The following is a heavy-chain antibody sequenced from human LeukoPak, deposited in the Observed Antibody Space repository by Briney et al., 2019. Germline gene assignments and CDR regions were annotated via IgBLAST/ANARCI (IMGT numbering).Heavy chain of an antibody. D-gene: IGHD4-17*01. CDR1: GYTFTSYG. CDR2: MNPNSGNT. Sequence: ASVKVSCKASGYTFTSYGINWVRQATGQGLEWMGWMNPNSGNTGYAQKFQGRVTITRNTSISTAYMELSSLRSEDTAVYYCARDRLHYGEYEKTFDHWGQGTLVTVSS. V-gene: IGHV1-8*03. CDR3: ARDRLHYGEYEKTFDH. J-gene: IGHJ4*02.